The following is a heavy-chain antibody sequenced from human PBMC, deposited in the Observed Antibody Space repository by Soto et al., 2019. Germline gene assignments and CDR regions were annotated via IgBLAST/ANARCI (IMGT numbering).Heavy chain of an antibody. J-gene: IGHJ4*02. CDR1: GYTFTTYP. CDR2: INAGNGNT. D-gene: IGHD3-22*01. V-gene: IGHV1-3*01. CDR3: ARINYYDSSQPSDY. Sequence: QVQLVQSGAEVKKPGASVKVSCKTSGYTFTTYPMHWVRQAPGQRLEWMGWINAGNGNTKYSEKFQGRVTITRDTSASTAYMELSSLRSEDTAVYYCARINYYDSSQPSDYWGQGTLVTVSS.